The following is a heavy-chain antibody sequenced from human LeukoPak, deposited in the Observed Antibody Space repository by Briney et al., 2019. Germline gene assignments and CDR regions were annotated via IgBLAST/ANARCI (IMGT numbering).Heavy chain of an antibody. CDR2: IIPILGIA. V-gene: IGHV1-69*04. CDR1: GGTFSSYA. J-gene: IGHJ6*02. D-gene: IGHD2-2*01. Sequence: SVKVSCKASGGTFSSYAISWVRQAPGQGLEWMGRIIPILGIANYAQKFQGRVTITADKSTSTAYMELSSLRSEDTAVYYCVVPAASVEEYYYYYGMDVWGQGTTVTVSS. CDR3: VVPAASVEEYYYYYGMDV.